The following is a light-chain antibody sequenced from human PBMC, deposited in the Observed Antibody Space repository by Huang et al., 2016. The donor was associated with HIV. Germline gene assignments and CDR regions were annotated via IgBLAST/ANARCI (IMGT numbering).Light chain of an antibody. CDR3: QQYNTWPPNT. Sequence: ETVMTQSPATLSLSPGESATLACRANQSVSTNLAWYQQKPGQAPRLLLIGASTRATGIPARFSGTGSGTEFTLTISSLQSEDFAVYYCQQYNTWPPNTFDQGTKLEIK. CDR1: QSVSTN. J-gene: IGKJ2*01. V-gene: IGKV3-15*01. CDR2: GAS.